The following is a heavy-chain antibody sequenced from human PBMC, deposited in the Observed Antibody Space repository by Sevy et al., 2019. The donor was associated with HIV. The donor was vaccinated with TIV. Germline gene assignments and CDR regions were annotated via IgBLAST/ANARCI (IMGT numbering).Heavy chain of an antibody. Sequence: GGSLRLSCAASGFTFSSYGMHWVRQAPGKGLEWVAVISYDGSNKYYAYSVKGRFTISRDNSKNTLYLQMNSLRAEDTAVYYCAKDNQYYYDSSGYYGLQAFDIWGQGTMVTVSS. D-gene: IGHD3-22*01. CDR1: GFTFSSYG. CDR3: AKDNQYYYDSSGYYGLQAFDI. V-gene: IGHV3-30*18. J-gene: IGHJ3*02. CDR2: ISYDGSNK.